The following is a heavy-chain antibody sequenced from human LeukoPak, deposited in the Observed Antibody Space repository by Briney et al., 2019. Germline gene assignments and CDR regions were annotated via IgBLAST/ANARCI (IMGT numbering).Heavy chain of an antibody. Sequence: SETLSLTCTVSGGSVSRSSYYWSWIRQPPGKGLEWIGYIYYSGSTNYNPSLKSRVTISVDTSKNQFSLKLSSVTAADTAVYYCARWYCSRISCYVDYWGQGTLVTVSS. CDR1: GGSVSRSSYY. D-gene: IGHD2-2*01. V-gene: IGHV4-61*01. J-gene: IGHJ4*02. CDR2: IYYSGST. CDR3: ARWYCSRISCYVDY.